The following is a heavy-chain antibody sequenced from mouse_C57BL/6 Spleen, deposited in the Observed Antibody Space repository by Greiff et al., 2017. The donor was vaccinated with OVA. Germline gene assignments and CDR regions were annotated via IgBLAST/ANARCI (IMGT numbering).Heavy chain of an antibody. V-gene: IGHV1-69*01. CDR1: GYTFTSYW. CDR3: ARGDYYGSLDY. CDR2: IDPSDSYT. Sequence: VQLQQPGAELVMPGASVKLSCKASGYTFTSYWMHWVKQRPGQGLEWIGEIDPSDSYTNYNQKFKGKSTLTVAKSSSTAYMQLSSLTSEDSAVYYCARGDYYGSLDYWGQGTTLTVSS. J-gene: IGHJ2*01. D-gene: IGHD1-1*01.